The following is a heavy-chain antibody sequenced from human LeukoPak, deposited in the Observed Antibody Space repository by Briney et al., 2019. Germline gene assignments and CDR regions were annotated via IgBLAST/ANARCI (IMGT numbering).Heavy chain of an antibody. CDR2: IAYDGSRA. CDR3: TRYNNDHFDY. CDR1: GFTFGGYG. Sequence: HPGRSLRLSCAGSGFTFGGYGMHWFRQTPGKGLEWVAVIAYDGSRAFYADSVKGRFTISRDNSKNTMSVQMDDLRAEDTAVYYYTRYNNDHFDYWGQGTLVTVSS. J-gene: IGHJ4*02. V-gene: IGHV3-33*01. D-gene: IGHD1-14*01.